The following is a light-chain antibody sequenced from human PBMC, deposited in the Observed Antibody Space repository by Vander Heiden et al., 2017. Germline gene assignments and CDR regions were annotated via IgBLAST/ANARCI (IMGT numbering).Light chain of an antibody. Sequence: QSALTQPAPGSGSPGQSITIACTGTSSDVGNYNLVSWYQQHPGKAPKLMIYEASRRPLGDSNRFSGSKSGNTASLTISGLQAEDEADYYCCSYTGSNAVVFGGGTKLSVL. J-gene: IGLJ2*01. CDR1: SSDVGNYNL. CDR3: CSYTGSNAVV. CDR2: EAS. V-gene: IGLV2-23*01.